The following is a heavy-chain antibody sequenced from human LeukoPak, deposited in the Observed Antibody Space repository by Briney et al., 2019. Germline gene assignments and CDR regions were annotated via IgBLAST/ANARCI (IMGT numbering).Heavy chain of an antibody. Sequence: GGSLRLSCAASGFTFSSSAMNWVRQVPGKGLEWVSSIDYDSSHIYYAASVRGRFTISRDNARNSVYLQMNSLRVEDTAVYYCARDPLRYLRVGHYDYWGQGTLVAVSS. J-gene: IGHJ4*02. CDR1: GFTFSSSA. CDR2: IDYDSSHI. CDR3: ARDPLRYLRVGHYDY. V-gene: IGHV3-21*01. D-gene: IGHD3-9*01.